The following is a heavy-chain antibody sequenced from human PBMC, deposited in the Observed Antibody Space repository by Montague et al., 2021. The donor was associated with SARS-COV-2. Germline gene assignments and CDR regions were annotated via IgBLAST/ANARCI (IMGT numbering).Heavy chain of an antibody. V-gene: IGHV4-39*01. CDR2: IYYRGST. D-gene: IGHD6-19*01. CDR3: ATQEDPSGWIPGPFDF. J-gene: IGHJ4*02. CDR1: GGSISSSSYY. Sequence: SETLSLTCTVSGGSISSSSYYWAWIRQPPGKGLEWIGSIYYRGSTYYNPSLKSRVFISVDTSKNQLSLTLTSVTAADTAVYYCATQEDPSGWIPGPFDFWGQGKLLSVS.